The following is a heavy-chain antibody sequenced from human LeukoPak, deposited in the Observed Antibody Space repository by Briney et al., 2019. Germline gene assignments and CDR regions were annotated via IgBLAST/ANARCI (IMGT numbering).Heavy chain of an antibody. CDR2: IYTSGST. V-gene: IGHV4-4*07. J-gene: IGHJ4*02. Sequence: PSETLSLTCTVSGGSISSYYWSWIRQPAGKGLEWIGRIYTSGSTNYNPSLKSRVTMPVATSKNQFSLKLSSVTAADTAVYYCARETYYYDSSGYSVNDYWGQGTLVTVSS. CDR3: ARETYYYDSSGYSVNDY. D-gene: IGHD3-22*01. CDR1: GGSISSYY.